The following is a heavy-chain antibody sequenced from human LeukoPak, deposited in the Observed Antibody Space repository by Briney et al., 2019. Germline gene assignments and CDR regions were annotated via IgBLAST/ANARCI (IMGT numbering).Heavy chain of an antibody. V-gene: IGHV3-30-3*01. D-gene: IGHD6-19*01. CDR3: AREAAVAGTFGY. CDR2: ISYDGSNK. CDR1: GFTFSSYA. Sequence: PGGSLRLSCAASGFTFSSYAMHWVRQPPGKGRELGAVISYDGSNKYYADSVKGRFTISRDSSKNTLYLPLTRLRAEDPAVYYCAREAAVAGTFGYWGQGTLVTVSS. J-gene: IGHJ4*02.